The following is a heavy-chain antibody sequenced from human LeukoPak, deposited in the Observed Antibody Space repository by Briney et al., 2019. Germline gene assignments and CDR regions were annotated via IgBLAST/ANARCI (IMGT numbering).Heavy chain of an antibody. J-gene: IGHJ4*02. CDR3: ASTHSSGWSYYFAY. D-gene: IGHD6-19*01. Sequence: GGSLRLSCAASGFTVSSNYMSWVRQAPGKGLEWVSVIYSGGSTYYADSVKGRFTISRDNSKNTLYLQMNSLRAEDTAVYYCASTHSSGWSYYFAYWGEGTLVTVSS. CDR1: GFTVSSNY. CDR2: IYSGGST. V-gene: IGHV3-66*02.